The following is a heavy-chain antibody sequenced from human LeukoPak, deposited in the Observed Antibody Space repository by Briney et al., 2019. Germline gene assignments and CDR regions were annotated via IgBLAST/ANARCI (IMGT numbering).Heavy chain of an antibody. CDR3: ASYGYSYGQPQVGWYFDL. V-gene: IGHV4-59*08. J-gene: IGHJ2*01. Sequence: SETLSLTCAVSGGSISSSNWWSWIRQPPGKGLEWIGYIYYSGSTNYNPSLKSRVTISVDTSKNQFSLKLSSVTAADTAVYYCASYGYSYGQPQVGWYFDLWGRGTLVTVSS. CDR1: GGSISSSNW. CDR2: IYYSGST. D-gene: IGHD5-18*01.